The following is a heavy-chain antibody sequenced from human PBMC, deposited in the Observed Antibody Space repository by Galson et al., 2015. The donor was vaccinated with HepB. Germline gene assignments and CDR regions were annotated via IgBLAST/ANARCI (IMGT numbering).Heavy chain of an antibody. J-gene: IGHJ6*03. CDR2: INHSGTT. CDR3: ARDSGVVGSGTRHHRHYYMDV. D-gene: IGHD3-10*01. V-gene: IGHV4-34*01. Sequence: SETLSLTCAVYGGSFRDYFWTWIRQSPGKGLEWLGEINHSGTTHYSPSLKSRLTISADTSKKQFSLVVRSVTAAETAVYYCARDSGVVGSGTRHHRHYYMDVWGKGTTVTVSS. CDR1: GGSFRDYF.